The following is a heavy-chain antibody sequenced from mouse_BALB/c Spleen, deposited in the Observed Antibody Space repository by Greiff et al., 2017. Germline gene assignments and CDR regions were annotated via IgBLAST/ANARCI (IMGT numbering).Heavy chain of an antibody. V-gene: IGHV3-2*02. Sequence: VQLQQSGPGLVKPSQSLSLTCTVTGYSITSDYAWNWIRQFPGNKLEWMGYISYSGSTSYNPSLKSRISITRDTSKNQFFLQLNSVTTEDTATYYCARGDYGYDSYAMDYWGQGTSVTVSS. D-gene: IGHD2-2*01. CDR3: ARGDYGYDSYAMDY. J-gene: IGHJ4*01. CDR2: ISYSGST. CDR1: GYSITSDYA.